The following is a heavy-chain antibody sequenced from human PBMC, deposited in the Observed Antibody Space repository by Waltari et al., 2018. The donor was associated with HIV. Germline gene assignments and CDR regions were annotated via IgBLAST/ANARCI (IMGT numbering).Heavy chain of an antibody. V-gene: IGHV4-39*01. D-gene: IGHD1-26*01. CDR3: ARHALRVGAAYWNFDL. Sequence: QLQLQESGPGLVKPSEPLPLTCTVPGGPVSSSRYLWGGIRQPPGKGLEWVGRIDYTGRAYYNPSLKSRVTISVDTSKNQFSLKVTSVTAADTAVYYCARHALRVGAAYWNFDLWGRGTLVTVSS. CDR2: IDYTGRA. CDR1: GGPVSSSRYL. J-gene: IGHJ2*01.